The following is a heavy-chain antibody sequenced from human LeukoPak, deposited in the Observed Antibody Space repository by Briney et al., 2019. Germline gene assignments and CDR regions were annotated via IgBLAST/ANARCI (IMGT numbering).Heavy chain of an antibody. CDR2: INHDGGDK. Sequence: PGGSLRLSCVASGFIFRNYWMSWVRQAPGKGLEWVANINHDGGDKNYVDSVKGRFTISRDNSKNSLYLQMNSLRTEDTALYYCAKDMALRWPTEYGMDVWGQGTTVTVSS. CDR3: AKDMALRWPTEYGMDV. J-gene: IGHJ6*02. V-gene: IGHV3-7*05. CDR1: GFIFRNYW. D-gene: IGHD4-23*01.